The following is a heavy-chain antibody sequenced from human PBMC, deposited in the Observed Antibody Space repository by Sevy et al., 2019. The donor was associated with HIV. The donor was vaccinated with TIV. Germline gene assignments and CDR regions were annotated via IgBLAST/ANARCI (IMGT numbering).Heavy chain of an antibody. V-gene: IGHV1-69*13. CDR3: ARREYCSGGSCYLQGPYYYYGMDV. D-gene: IGHD2-15*01. Sequence: ASVKVSCKASGGTFSSYAISWVRQAPGQGLEWMGGIIPIFGTANYAQKFQGRVTITADESTSTAYMELSSLSSEDTAVYYCARREYCSGGSCYLQGPYYYYGMDVWGQGTTVTVSS. J-gene: IGHJ6*02. CDR2: IIPIFGTA. CDR1: GGTFSSYA.